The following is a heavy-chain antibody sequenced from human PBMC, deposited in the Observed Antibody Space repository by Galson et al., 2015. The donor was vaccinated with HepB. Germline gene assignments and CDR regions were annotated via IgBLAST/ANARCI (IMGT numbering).Heavy chain of an antibody. CDR3: ARRGGSYFGVVNYYYYYMDV. Sequence: TLSLTCAVYGGSFSGYYWSWIRQPPGKGLEWIGEINHSGSTNYNPSLKSRVTISVDTSKNQFSLKLSSVTAADTAVYYCARRGGSYFGVVNYYYYYMDVWGKGTTVTVSS. CDR2: INHSGST. D-gene: IGHD3-3*01. CDR1: GGSFSGYY. J-gene: IGHJ6*03. V-gene: IGHV4-34*01.